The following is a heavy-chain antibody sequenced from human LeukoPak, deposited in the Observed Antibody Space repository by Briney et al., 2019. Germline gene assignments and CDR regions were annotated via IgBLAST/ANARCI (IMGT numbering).Heavy chain of an antibody. V-gene: IGHV1-18*01. CDR1: GYSFVIFG. Sequence: GASVTVSCKASGYSFVIFGISWVRQAPGQGREWMGWISANNGNTNYAQKFQGRVTITTDTSTSTAYMELRSLRSDDTAIYYCARVGVVVPAAWFDPWGQGTLVTVSS. D-gene: IGHD2-2*01. J-gene: IGHJ5*02. CDR2: ISANNGNT. CDR3: ARVGVVVPAAWFDP.